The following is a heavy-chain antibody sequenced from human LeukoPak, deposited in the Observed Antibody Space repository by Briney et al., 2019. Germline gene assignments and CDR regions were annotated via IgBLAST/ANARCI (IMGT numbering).Heavy chain of an antibody. V-gene: IGHV1-69*01. CDR1: GGTFSICA. J-gene: IGHJ4*02. CDR3: ARSIAAAGTSGFHY. D-gene: IGHD6-13*01. CDR2: IIPIFGTA. Sequence: ASVKVSCKGAGGTFSICAISWVRHAPGQGLEWMGGIIPIFGTANYAQKFQGRVTITADESTSTAYMELSSLRSEDTAVYYCARSIAAAGTSGFHYRGQGTLVTVSS.